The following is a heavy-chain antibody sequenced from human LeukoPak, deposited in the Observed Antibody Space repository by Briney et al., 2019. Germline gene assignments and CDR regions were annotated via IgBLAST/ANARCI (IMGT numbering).Heavy chain of an antibody. CDR2: ISSSSSYI. CDR3: ARDLYSGYDSGLDY. Sequence: GGSLRLSCAASGFTFSSYAMSWVRQAPGKGLEWVSSISSSSSYIYYADSVKGRFTISRDNAKNSLYLQMNSLRAEDTAVYYCARDLYSGYDSGLDYWGQGTLVTVSS. V-gene: IGHV3-21*01. CDR1: GFTFSSYA. J-gene: IGHJ4*02. D-gene: IGHD5-12*01.